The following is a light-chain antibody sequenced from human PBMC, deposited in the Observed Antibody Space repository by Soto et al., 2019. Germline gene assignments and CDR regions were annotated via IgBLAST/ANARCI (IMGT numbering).Light chain of an antibody. CDR2: DAS. CDR1: QSVSRSY. Sequence: EIVLTQSPGTLSLSPGERATLSCRASQSVSRSYLAWYQQNTGQAPRLLIYDASSRATGIPDRFSGSGSGTDFTLTISRLEPEDFAVYYCQQYGSSLWTFGQGTKVEIK. CDR3: QQYGSSLWT. V-gene: IGKV3-20*01. J-gene: IGKJ1*01.